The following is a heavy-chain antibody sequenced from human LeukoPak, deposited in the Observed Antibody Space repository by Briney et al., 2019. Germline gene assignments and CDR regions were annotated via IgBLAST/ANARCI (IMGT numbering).Heavy chain of an antibody. CDR1: GLTFSDYY. Sequence: TGGSLRHSCAASGLTFSDYYMSWIRQAPGKGLDWVSYISSSSSYTNYADSVKGRFTISRDNAKNSLYLQMNSLRAEDTAVYYCARGRYDSSGYNAFDIWGQGTMVTVSS. J-gene: IGHJ3*02. CDR3: ARGRYDSSGYNAFDI. CDR2: ISSSSSYT. V-gene: IGHV3-11*05. D-gene: IGHD3-22*01.